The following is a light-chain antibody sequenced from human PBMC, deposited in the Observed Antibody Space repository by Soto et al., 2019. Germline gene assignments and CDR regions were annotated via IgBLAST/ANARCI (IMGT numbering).Light chain of an antibody. CDR1: QSVLYSSNNKNY. Sequence: DIVMTQSPDSLAVSLGERATINCKSSQSVLYSSNNKNYFAWYQQKPGQPPKLLIYWASTRESGVPDRFSGSGSGTDFTLTISRLQAEDVAVYYCQQDYNSPRTFGQGTKVEIK. CDR3: QQDYNSPRT. V-gene: IGKV4-1*01. J-gene: IGKJ1*01. CDR2: WAS.